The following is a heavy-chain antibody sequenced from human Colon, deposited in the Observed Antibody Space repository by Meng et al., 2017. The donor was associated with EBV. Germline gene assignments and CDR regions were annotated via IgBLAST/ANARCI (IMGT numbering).Heavy chain of an antibody. J-gene: IGHJ4*02. CDR1: GDSVRSVTW. CDR2: IYHGGSP. Sequence: HVQLQASGPELVKPSGTLSLTCAVSGDSVRSVTWWTWVRQPPGKGLEWIGEIYHGGSPNYNPSLESRVTIFVDKSKNQFSLDLTSVTAADTAVYFCARVMRYQLLRFFDYWGQGILVTVSS. D-gene: IGHD2-2*01. V-gene: IGHV4-4*02. CDR3: ARVMRYQLLRFFDY.